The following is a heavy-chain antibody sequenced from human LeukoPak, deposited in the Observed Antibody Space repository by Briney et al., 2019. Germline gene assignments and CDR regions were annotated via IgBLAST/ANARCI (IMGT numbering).Heavy chain of an antibody. CDR3: ASEAQPYCTNGVCYTGFDY. J-gene: IGHJ4*02. CDR1: GGTFSSYA. D-gene: IGHD2-8*01. Sequence: SVKVSCKASGGTFSSYAISWVRQAPGQGLEWMGGIIPIFGTANYAQKFQGRVTITADESTSTAYMELSSLRSEDTAVYYCASEAQPYCTNGVCYTGFDYWGQGTLVTVSS. V-gene: IGHV1-69*13. CDR2: IIPIFGTA.